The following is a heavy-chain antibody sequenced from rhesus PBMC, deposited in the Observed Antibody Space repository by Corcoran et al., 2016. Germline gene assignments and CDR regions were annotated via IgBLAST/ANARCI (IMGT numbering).Heavy chain of an antibody. J-gene: IGHJ4*01. CDR1: GGSMSSSY. D-gene: IGHD5-24*01. Sequence: QLQLQESGPGLVKPSETLSVTCAVSGGSMSSSYWSWIRQAPGTGLGWIGYIYGSGSSTNYNPSLKSRVTLSVDTSKNQFSLKLSSVTAADTAVYYCAARVGTVKEDFDYWGQGVLVTVSS. CDR2: IYGSGSST. V-gene: IGHV4-169*01. CDR3: AARVGTVKEDFDY.